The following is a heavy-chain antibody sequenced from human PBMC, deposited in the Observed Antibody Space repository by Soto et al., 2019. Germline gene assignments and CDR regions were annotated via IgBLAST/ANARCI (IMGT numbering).Heavy chain of an antibody. CDR2: INAGNGNT. CDR1: GYTFTSYG. Sequence: ASVKVSCKASGYTFTSYGISWVRQAPGQGLEWMGWINAGNGNTKYSQKFQGRVTITRDTSASTAYMELSSLRSEDTAVYYCARAVYYYYYMDVWGKGTTVTVSS. J-gene: IGHJ6*03. V-gene: IGHV1-3*01. D-gene: IGHD6-19*01. CDR3: ARAVYYYYYMDV.